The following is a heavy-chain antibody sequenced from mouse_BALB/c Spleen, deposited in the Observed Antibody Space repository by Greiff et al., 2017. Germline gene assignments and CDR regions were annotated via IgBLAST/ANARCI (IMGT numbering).Heavy chain of an antibody. J-gene: IGHJ1*01. CDR2: ISYSGST. Sequence: EVQRVESGPSLVKPSQTLSLTCSVTGDSITSGYWNWIRKFPGNKLEYMGYISYSGSTYYNPSLKSRISITRDTSKNQYYLQLNSVTTEDTATYYCARRRDYYGSSYGYFDVWGAGTTVTVSS. V-gene: IGHV3-8*02. D-gene: IGHD1-1*01. CDR3: ARRRDYYGSSYGYFDV. CDR1: GDSITSGY.